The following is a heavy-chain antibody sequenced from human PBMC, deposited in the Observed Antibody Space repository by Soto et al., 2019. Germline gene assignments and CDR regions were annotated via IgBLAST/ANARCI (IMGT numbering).Heavy chain of an antibody. D-gene: IGHD1-26*01. CDR1: GYTFTSYD. J-gene: IGHJ4*02. Sequence: QVQLVQSGAEVKKPGASVKVSCKASGYTFTSYDINWVRQATGQGREWMGWMNPNSGNTGYAQKLQGRVTMTRNTSISTAYMELSSLRSEDTAVYYCARSSRRWARNLFDYWGQGTLVTVSS. CDR3: ARSSRRWARNLFDY. V-gene: IGHV1-8*01. CDR2: MNPNSGNT.